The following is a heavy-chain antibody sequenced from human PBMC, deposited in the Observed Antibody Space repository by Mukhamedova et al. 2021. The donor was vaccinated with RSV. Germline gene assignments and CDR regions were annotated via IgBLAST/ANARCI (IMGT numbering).Heavy chain of an antibody. CDR2: IYYSGST. J-gene: IGHJ4*02. Sequence: SWIRQPPGKGLEWIGNIYYSGSTNYNPSLKSRVTISVDTCKNQFSLKLSSVTAADTAMYYCARAPGYKTFDSWGQGTLVTVSS. V-gene: IGHV4-59*01. CDR3: ARAPGYKTFDS. D-gene: IGHD5-24*01.